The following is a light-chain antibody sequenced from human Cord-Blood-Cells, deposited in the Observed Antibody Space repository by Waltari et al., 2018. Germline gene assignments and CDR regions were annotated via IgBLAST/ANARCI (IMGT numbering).Light chain of an antibody. CDR2: SNK. Sequence: QSVLTQPPSASGTPGQRVTISCSGSSSNIGSNTVNWYQQPPGTAPKLLIYSNKRRPSGVHDRFSGSKSGTSASLAISGLQSEDEADYYCAAWDDSLNGYVFGTGTKVTVL. J-gene: IGLJ1*01. V-gene: IGLV1-44*01. CDR3: AAWDDSLNGYV. CDR1: SSNIGSNT.